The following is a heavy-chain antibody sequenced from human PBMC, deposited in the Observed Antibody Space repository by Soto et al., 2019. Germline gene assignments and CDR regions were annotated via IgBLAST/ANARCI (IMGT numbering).Heavy chain of an antibody. Sequence: QVQLVESGGGVVQPGRSLRLSCAVSGFTFSSYGMHWVRQAPGKGLEWVAVIWYDGSNTYYADSVKGRFTISRDDSKNTLYLQLNSLRAEDTAVYYCARATGGPLYGMDVWGQGTTVTVSS. CDR1: GFTFSSYG. D-gene: IGHD7-27*01. J-gene: IGHJ6*02. CDR3: ARATGGPLYGMDV. V-gene: IGHV3-33*01. CDR2: IWYDGSNT.